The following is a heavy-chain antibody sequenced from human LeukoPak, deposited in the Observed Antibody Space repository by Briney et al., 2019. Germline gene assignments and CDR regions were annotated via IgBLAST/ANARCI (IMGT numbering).Heavy chain of an antibody. CDR1: GYTFSSYA. CDR2: IIPIFGTA. CDR3: ARGRATDLSYYYYGMDV. D-gene: IGHD5-12*01. J-gene: IGHJ6*02. V-gene: IGHV1-69*13. Sequence: APVKVSCKASGYTFSSYAISWVRQAPGQGLEWMGGIIPIFGTANYAQKFQGRVTITADESTSTAYMELSSLRSEDTAVYYCARGRATDLSYYYYGMDVWGQGTTVTVSS.